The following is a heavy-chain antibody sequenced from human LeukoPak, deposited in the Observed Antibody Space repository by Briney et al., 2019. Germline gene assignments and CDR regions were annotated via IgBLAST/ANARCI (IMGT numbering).Heavy chain of an antibody. CDR3: ARGSYWSHHYYYYYMDV. D-gene: IGHD2-15*01. J-gene: IGHJ6*03. CDR2: IKQDGSEK. Sequence: PGGSLRLSCAASGFTFSSYWMSWVRQAPGKGLEWVANIKQDGSEKYYVDSVKGRFTISRDNAKNSLYLQMNSLRAEDTAVYYCARGSYWSHHYYYYYMDVWGRGTTVTVSS. V-gene: IGHV3-7*01. CDR1: GFTFSSYW.